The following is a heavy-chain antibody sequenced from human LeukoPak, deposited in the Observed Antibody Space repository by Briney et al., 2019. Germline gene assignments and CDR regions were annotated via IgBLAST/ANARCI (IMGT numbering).Heavy chain of an antibody. D-gene: IGHD6-19*01. Sequence: GGSLRLSCAASGFTFDDYGMSWVRQAPGKGLEWVSGINWNGGSTGYADSVKGRFTISRDNAKNSLYLQMNSLRAEDTALYYCARDRDYLYSSGWYGGLADYWGQGTLVTVSS. J-gene: IGHJ4*02. CDR1: GFTFDDYG. V-gene: IGHV3-20*04. CDR2: INWNGGST. CDR3: ARDRDYLYSSGWYGGLADY.